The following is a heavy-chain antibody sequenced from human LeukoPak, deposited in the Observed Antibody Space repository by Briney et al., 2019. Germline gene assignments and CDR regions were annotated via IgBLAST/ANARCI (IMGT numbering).Heavy chain of an antibody. V-gene: IGHV4-34*01. CDR3: ARDLKDGYDI. D-gene: IGHD5-24*01. J-gene: IGHJ3*02. CDR2: INHSGGT. CDR1: GGSFSGYY. Sequence: PSETLSLTCAVYGGSFSGYYWSWIRQPPGKGLEWIGEINHSGGTNYNPSLKSRVTISVDTSKNQFSLKLSSVTAADTAVYYCARDLKDGYDIWGQGTMVTVSS.